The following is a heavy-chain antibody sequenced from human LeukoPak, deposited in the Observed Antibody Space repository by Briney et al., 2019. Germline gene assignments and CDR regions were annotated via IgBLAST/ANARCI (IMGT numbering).Heavy chain of an antibody. Sequence: GGSLRLSCAASGFTFSSYWMHWVRQAPGKGLVWVSRINSDGSTTGYADSVKGRFAISRDNAKNTLYLQMDSLRAEDTAVYYCATSTGQFDYWGQGTLVTVSS. CDR2: INSDGSTT. CDR1: GFTFSSYW. V-gene: IGHV3-74*01. D-gene: IGHD2-8*02. J-gene: IGHJ4*02. CDR3: ATSTGQFDY.